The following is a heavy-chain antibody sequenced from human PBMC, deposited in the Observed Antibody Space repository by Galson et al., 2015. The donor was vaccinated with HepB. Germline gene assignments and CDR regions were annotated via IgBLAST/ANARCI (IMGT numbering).Heavy chain of an antibody. J-gene: IGHJ6*02. CDR3: ARADPIPIEYSSSSFPYYYYGMDV. CDR1: GYSFTSYW. D-gene: IGHD6-6*01. V-gene: IGHV5-51*03. Sequence: QSGAEVKKPGESLKISCKGSGYSFTSYWIGWVRQMPGKGLEWMGIIYPGDSDTRYSPSFQGQVTISADKSISTAYLQWSSLKASDTAMYYCARADPIPIEYSSSSFPYYYYGMDVWGQGTTVTVSS. CDR2: IYPGDSDT.